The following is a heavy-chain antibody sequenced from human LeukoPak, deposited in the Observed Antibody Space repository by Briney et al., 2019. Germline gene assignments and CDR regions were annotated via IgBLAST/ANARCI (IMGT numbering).Heavy chain of an antibody. CDR1: GFTVSNNY. CDR3: ARGDRGTGQHFDY. Sequence: GGSLRLSCAASGFTVSNNYMTWVRQSPGKGLEWVSIIFAGVGTYYADSVRGRFTISKDNSKNTLYLQMNSLEAEDAAVYYCARGDRGTGQHFDYWGQGTLVTVS. J-gene: IGHJ4*02. CDR2: IFAGVGT. V-gene: IGHV3-53*01. D-gene: IGHD1-1*01.